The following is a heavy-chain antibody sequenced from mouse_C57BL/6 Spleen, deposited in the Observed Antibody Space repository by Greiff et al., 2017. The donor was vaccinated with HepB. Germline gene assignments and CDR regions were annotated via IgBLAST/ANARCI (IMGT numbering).Heavy chain of an antibody. D-gene: IGHD2-5*01. J-gene: IGHJ2*01. CDR1: GYTFTSYW. CDR3: ARSGYYSNYEGYFDY. V-gene: IGHV1-50*01. CDR2: IDPSDSYT. Sequence: QVQLQQSGAELVKPGASVKLSCKASGYTFTSYWMQWVKQRPGQGLEWIGEIDPSDSYTNYNQKFKGKATLTVDTSSSTAYMQLSSLTSEDSAVYYCARSGYYSNYEGYFDYWGQGTTLTVSS.